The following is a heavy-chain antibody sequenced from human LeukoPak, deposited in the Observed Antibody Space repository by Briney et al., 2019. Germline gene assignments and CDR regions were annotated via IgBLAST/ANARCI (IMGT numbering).Heavy chain of an antibody. CDR2: IASDGRDK. D-gene: IGHD1-26*01. CDR3: ARDITRGAAGYYFDY. V-gene: IGHV3-30*04. CDR1: GFTFSGYA. Sequence: GRSLRLSCAASGFTFSGYAMHWVRQAPGKGLEWVAVIASDGRDKHDADSAKGRFTISRDNSKNTLYLQMDSLRSEDTAVYYCARDITRGAAGYYFDYWGQGTLVTVSS. J-gene: IGHJ4*02.